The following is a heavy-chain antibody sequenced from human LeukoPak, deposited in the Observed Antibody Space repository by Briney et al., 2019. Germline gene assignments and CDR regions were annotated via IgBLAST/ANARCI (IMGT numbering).Heavy chain of an antibody. V-gene: IGHV4-38-2*01. Sequence: PSETLSLTCGVSGYSISRGYYWAWIRQPPGKGLEWIGTIYHIGSTYYNPSLESRVTISVDTSKNEFSLNLNSVTAADTAVYYCARAGWIITGGIDYWGQGALVTVSS. CDR1: GYSISRGYY. D-gene: IGHD1-20*01. CDR2: IYHIGST. J-gene: IGHJ4*02. CDR3: ARAGWIITGGIDY.